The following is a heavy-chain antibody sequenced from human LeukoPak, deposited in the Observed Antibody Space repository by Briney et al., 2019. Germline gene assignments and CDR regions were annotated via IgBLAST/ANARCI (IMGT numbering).Heavy chain of an antibody. J-gene: IGHJ4*02. D-gene: IGHD4-17*01. V-gene: IGHV3-33*08. CDR2: IWYDGGNK. CDR1: GFIFDDYV. CDR3: ARDQGTTVTLGRTGHFDY. Sequence: GGSLRLSCAASGFIFDDYVMHWVRQAPGKGLEWVAVIWYDGGNKYYADSVKGRFTISRDNSKKTLYLQMNSLRAEDTAVYYCARDQGTTVTLGRTGHFDYWGQGTLVTVSS.